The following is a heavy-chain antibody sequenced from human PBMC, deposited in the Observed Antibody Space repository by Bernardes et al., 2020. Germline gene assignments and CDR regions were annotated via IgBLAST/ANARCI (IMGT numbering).Heavy chain of an antibody. J-gene: IGHJ4*02. V-gene: IGHV3-11*01. Sequence: GGSLRLSCAASGFTFDDFYMTWIRQAPGKGLEWVSYISGSGSTVFYADSVKGRFTISRDNTKNSLYLQMSSRRAEDTAVYYCARDGDSSGWDFDYWGQGTLVNVSS. D-gene: IGHD6-19*01. CDR3: ARDGDSSGWDFDY. CDR1: GFTFDDFY. CDR2: ISGSGSTV.